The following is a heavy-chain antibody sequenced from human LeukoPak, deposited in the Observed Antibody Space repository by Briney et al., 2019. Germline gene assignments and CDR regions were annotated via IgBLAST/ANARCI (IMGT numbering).Heavy chain of an antibody. CDR1: GASISTSSHY. Sequence: SETLSLTCSVSGASISTSSHYWGWIRQPPGKALEWIGTFYYTGSTFYNPSLKSRVTMSVDRSQNQFSLHLSSVTVADTAVYYCARRLYSGNGLDVWGQGTTVTVSS. V-gene: IGHV4-39*07. CDR3: ARRLYSGNGLDV. J-gene: IGHJ6*02. CDR2: FYYTGST. D-gene: IGHD5-12*01.